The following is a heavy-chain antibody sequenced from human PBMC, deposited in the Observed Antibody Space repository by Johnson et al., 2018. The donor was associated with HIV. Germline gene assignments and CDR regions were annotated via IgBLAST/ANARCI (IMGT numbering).Heavy chain of an antibody. V-gene: IGHV3-20*04. Sequence: VQLVESGGGLVQPGRSLRLSCAASGFIFDDHGMTWVRQAPGKGLEWVSGINWNGGSTGYADSVKGRFTISRDNAKNSLHLQMNSLRAEDTAVYYCARAVGAGGIWGQGTMVTVSS. CDR2: INWNGGST. J-gene: IGHJ3*02. D-gene: IGHD1-26*01. CDR1: GFIFDDHG. CDR3: ARAVGAGGI.